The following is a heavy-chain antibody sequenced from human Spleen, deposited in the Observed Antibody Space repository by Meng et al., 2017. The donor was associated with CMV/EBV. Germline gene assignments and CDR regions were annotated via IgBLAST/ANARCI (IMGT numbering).Heavy chain of an antibody. D-gene: IGHD5-12*01. Sequence: GESLKISCKGSGYSFTTYWIGWVRQMPGKGLEWMGIIYPGDSDTRYSPSFQGQVTISADKSTRTAYLQWSSLKASDTAMYFCVRRPTNYYGMDVWGRGTTVTVSS. CDR3: VRRPTNYYGMDV. V-gene: IGHV5-51*01. J-gene: IGHJ6*02. CDR1: GYSFTTYW. CDR2: IYPGDSDT.